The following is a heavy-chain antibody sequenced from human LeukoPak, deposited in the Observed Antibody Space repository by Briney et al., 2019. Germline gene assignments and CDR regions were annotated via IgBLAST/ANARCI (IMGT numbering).Heavy chain of an antibody. V-gene: IGHV1-2*02. D-gene: IGHD5-12*01. Sequence: ASVKVSCKASGYTFTGYYMHWVRQAPGQGLEWMGWINPNSGGTNYAQKFQGRVTMTRDTSISTAYMELSRLRSDDTAVYYCARDIKRLRFRYNFDYWGQGTLVTVSS. CDR1: GYTFTGYY. CDR3: ARDIKRLRFRYNFDY. CDR2: INPNSGGT. J-gene: IGHJ4*02.